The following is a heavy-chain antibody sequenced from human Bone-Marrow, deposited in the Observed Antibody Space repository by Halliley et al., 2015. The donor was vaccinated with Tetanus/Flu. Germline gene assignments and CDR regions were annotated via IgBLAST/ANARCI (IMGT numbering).Heavy chain of an antibody. D-gene: IGHD2-21*01. V-gene: IGHV3-11*05. Sequence: KGLEWIASINFRGTDTGYTDSLKGRFTISRDNGRKSLYLQMSSLGAEDTAVYYCARGEHIHDYWGQGALVIVSS. CDR3: ARGEHIHDY. CDR2: INFRGTDT. J-gene: IGHJ4*02.